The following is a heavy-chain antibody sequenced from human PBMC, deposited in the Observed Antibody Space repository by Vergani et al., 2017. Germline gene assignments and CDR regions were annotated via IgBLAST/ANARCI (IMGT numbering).Heavy chain of an antibody. CDR3: SRDDGGDLARVDP. V-gene: IGHV1-69*11. D-gene: IGHD2-21*02. J-gene: IGHJ5*02. Sequence: QVQLVQSGAEVKKPGSSVKVSCKASGGTFSSYAISWVRQAPGQGLEWMGRIIPILGTATYAQKCQGRVTITADESTSTAYMELSSLRSEDTAVYYGSRDDGGDLARVDPWGQGTLVTVSS. CDR2: IIPILGTA. CDR1: GGTFSSYA.